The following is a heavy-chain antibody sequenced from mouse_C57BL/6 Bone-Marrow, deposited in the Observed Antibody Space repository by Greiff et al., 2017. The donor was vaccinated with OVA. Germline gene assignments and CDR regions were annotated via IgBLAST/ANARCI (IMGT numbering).Heavy chain of an antibody. J-gene: IGHJ1*03. CDR2: ISSGGSYT. D-gene: IGHD1-1*01. Sequence: EVKLVESGGDLVKPGGSLKLSCAASGFTFSSYGMSWVRQTPDKRLEWVATISSGGSYTYYPDSVKGRFPISRDNAKNTLYLQMSSLKSEDTAMYYCARHSPFCYYGSYWYFDVWGTGTTVTVSS. V-gene: IGHV5-6*01. CDR3: ARHSPFCYYGSYWYFDV. CDR1: GFTFSSYG.